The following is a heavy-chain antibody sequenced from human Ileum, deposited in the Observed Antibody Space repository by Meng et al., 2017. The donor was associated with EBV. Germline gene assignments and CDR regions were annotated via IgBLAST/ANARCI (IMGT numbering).Heavy chain of an antibody. D-gene: IGHD6-19*01. V-gene: IGHV3-23*01. CDR3: ARGAGSPHWFDP. CDR2: IGGIDDTT. Sequence: EVQLLESXXGLVQXGGSLRLSCAASGFTFSIHAMSWVRQAPGKGLEWVSAIGGIDDTTLYVDSVRGRFTISRDDSKNILFLEMNDLRVDDTAVYYCARGAGSPHWFDPWGQGTLCSVSS. CDR1: GFTFSIHA. J-gene: IGHJ5*02.